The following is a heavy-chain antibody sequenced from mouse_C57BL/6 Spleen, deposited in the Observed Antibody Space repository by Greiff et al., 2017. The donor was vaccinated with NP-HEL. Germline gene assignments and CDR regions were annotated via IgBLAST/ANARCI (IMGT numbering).Heavy chain of an antibody. CDR2: INPNTGGT. D-gene: IGHD2-4*01. V-gene: IGHV1-26*01. CDR3: ARCPYDYGGDGYDVDY. CDR1: GYTFTDYY. Sequence: EVQLQQSGPELVKPGASVKISCKASGYTFTDYYMNWVKQSHGKSLEWIGDINPNTGGTSYNQKFKGKATLTVDKSSSTAYMALRGLTSEDSAVSYCARCPYDYGGDGYDVDYWGQGTSVTVSS. J-gene: IGHJ4*01.